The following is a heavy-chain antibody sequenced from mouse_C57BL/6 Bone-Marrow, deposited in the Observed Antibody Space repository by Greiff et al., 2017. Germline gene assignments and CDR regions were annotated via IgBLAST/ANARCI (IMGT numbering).Heavy chain of an antibody. CDR1: GFNINDYY. CDR3: ASRQLRLRRWIDY. J-gene: IGHJ4*01. V-gene: IGHV14-2*01. D-gene: IGHD3-2*02. CDR2: IDPEDGET. Sequence: EVKLQESGAELVNPGASVKLSCTASGFNINDYYMHWVKQRTEQGLEWIGRIDPEDGETKYAPKFQGKATITADTSSNTAYLQLSSLTSEDTAVYYCASRQLRLRRWIDYWGQGTSVTVSS.